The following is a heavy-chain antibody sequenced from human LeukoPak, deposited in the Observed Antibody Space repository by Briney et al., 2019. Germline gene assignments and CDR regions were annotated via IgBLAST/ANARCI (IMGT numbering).Heavy chain of an antibody. J-gene: IGHJ1*01. D-gene: IGHD6-19*01. CDR1: GFTFSDYY. CDR3: AKDGAVANAEYFQH. V-gene: IGHV3-11*04. Sequence: GGSLRLSCAASGFTFSDYYMSWIRQAPGKGLEWVSYISSSGTIYYADSVKGRFTISRDNAKNSLYLQMNSLRAEDTAVYYCAKDGAVANAEYFQHWGQGTLVTVSS. CDR2: ISSSGTI.